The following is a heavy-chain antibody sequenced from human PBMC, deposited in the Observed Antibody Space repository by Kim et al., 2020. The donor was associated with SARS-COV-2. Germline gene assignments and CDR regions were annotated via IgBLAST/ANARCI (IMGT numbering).Heavy chain of an antibody. CDR1: GGSFSGYY. Sequence: SETLSLTCAVYGGSFSGYYWSWIRQPPGKGLEWIGEINHSGSTNYNPSLKSRVTISVDTSKNQFSLKLSSVTAADTAVYYCARGDGQQLVYYYYGMDVWGQGTTVTVSS. J-gene: IGHJ6*02. D-gene: IGHD6-13*01. CDR3: ARGDGQQLVYYYYGMDV. V-gene: IGHV4-34*01. CDR2: INHSGST.